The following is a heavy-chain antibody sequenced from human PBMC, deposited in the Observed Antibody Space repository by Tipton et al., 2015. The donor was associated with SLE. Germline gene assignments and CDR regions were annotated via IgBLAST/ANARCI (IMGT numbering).Heavy chain of an antibody. J-gene: IGHJ6*02. CDR1: GFTFSSYA. Sequence: SLRLSCAASGFTFSSYAMSWVRQAPGKGLEWVSAVSGSGISTYYADSVKGRFTISRDNSKNTLYVQTNSLRAEDTAVYYCAKGYGSGTNGMDVWGQGTTVTVSS. CDR3: AKGYGSGTNGMDV. V-gene: IGHV3-23*01. CDR2: VSGSGIST. D-gene: IGHD3-10*01.